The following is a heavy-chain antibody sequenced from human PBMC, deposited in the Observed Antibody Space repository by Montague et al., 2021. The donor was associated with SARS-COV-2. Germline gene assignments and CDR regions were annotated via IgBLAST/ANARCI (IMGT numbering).Heavy chain of an antibody. J-gene: IGHJ6*03. CDR1: GGSVSSSPYY. CDR3: ASSYYYGSGTYVYNYYMDV. V-gene: IGHV4-39*01. D-gene: IGHD3-10*01. Sequence: SETLSLTCTVSGGSVSSSPYYWGWIRQPPGRGLEWVGSISYSGRTYFSPSLKSRLTVSVDSSENQFSLRLSSVTAADPAVYYCASSYYYGSGTYVYNYYMDVWGKGTTVTVSS. CDR2: ISYSGRT.